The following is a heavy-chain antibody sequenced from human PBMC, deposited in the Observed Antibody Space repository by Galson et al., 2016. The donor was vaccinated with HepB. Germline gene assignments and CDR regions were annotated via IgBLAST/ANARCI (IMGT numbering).Heavy chain of an antibody. D-gene: IGHD2-2*02. CDR1: AYSFTTYW. Sequence: QSGAEVKKPGESLRISCQGFAYSFTTYWISWVRHMPGKGLEWMGRIDPSDSYATYGPSFQGHVTFSVDKSTSTVFLQWNSLRASDTAIYFCARPNTLGGLDIWGRGTMVTVSS. V-gene: IGHV5-10-1*01. CDR3: ARPNTLGGLDI. J-gene: IGHJ3*02. CDR2: IDPSDSYA.